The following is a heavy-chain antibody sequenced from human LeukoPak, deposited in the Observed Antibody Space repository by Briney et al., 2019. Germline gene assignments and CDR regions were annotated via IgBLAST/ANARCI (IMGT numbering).Heavy chain of an antibody. CDR1: TGSISSRSYC. V-gene: IGHV4-39*01. J-gene: IGHJ4*02. Sequence: PSETLSLTWTVSTGSISSRSYCWGWIRQSPGKGLEWIGSIYYTGTTYYNPSLKSRVTISVDTSKNPSSLKLSSVTAADTAMYYCARHKIWDGYGGLFDYWGQGTLVTVSS. CDR2: IYYTGTT. D-gene: IGHD4-23*01. CDR3: ARHKIWDGYGGLFDY.